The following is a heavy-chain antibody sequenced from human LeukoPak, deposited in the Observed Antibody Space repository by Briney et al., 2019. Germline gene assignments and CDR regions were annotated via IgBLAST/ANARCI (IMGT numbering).Heavy chain of an antibody. CDR1: GFNIRTTY. V-gene: IGHV3-53*01. CDR3: ASLVGATGFDY. J-gene: IGHJ4*02. D-gene: IGHD1-26*01. Sequence: GGSLRLSCAASGFNIRTTYMSWVRQAPGKGLEWVSLIKSGGDTYYADSVKGRFTISRDNSKNTLYLQMNSLRAEDTAVYYCASLVGATGFDYWGQGTLVTVSS. CDR2: IKSGGDT.